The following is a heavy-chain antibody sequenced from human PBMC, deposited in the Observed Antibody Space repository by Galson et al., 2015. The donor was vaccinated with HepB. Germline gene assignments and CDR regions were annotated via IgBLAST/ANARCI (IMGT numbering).Heavy chain of an antibody. CDR3: AREGVYGDYVGFAQFFGVDV. Sequence: SVKVSCKASGYRFNTYGISWVRQAPGQGLEWMGWISVRNGDTKFAQNLEDRITMTTDSSTNTAYMELRRLTSDDTAIYYCAREGVYGDYVGFAQFFGVDVWGQGTTVIVSS. J-gene: IGHJ6*02. V-gene: IGHV1-18*01. CDR2: ISVRNGDT. D-gene: IGHD2-21*02. CDR1: GYRFNTYG.